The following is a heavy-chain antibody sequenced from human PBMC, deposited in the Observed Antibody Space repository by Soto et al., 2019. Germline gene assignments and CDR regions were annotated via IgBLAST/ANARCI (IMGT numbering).Heavy chain of an antibody. CDR1: GGSFSGYY. V-gene: IGHV4-34*01. CDR2: INHSGST. D-gene: IGHD2-2*01. J-gene: IGHJ6*03. CDR3: ARGVRIVVVPAAKGPFHMDV. Sequence: SETLSLTCAVYGGSFSGYYWSWIRQPPGKGLEWIGEINHSGSTNYNPSLKSRVTISVDTSKNQFSLKLSSVTAADTAVYYCARGVRIVVVPAAKGPFHMDVWGKGTTVTVSS.